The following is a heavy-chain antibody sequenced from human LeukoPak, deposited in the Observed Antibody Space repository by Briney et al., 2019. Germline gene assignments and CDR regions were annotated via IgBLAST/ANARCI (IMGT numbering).Heavy chain of an antibody. V-gene: IGHV5-51*01. D-gene: IGHD6-25*01. J-gene: IGHJ3*02. CDR1: GYSFTTCW. CDR3: ARRAADAFDI. Sequence: GESLKISCKTSGYSFTTCWIGWVRQMPGTGLEWVGAIYPDDSDTRYSPSFQGQVTISADKSINTAYLQWSSLEASDTAIYYCARRAADAFDIWGQGTVVTVSS. CDR2: IYPDDSDT.